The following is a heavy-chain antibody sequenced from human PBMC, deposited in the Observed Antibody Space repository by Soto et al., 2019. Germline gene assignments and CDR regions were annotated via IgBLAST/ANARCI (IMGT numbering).Heavy chain of an antibody. J-gene: IGHJ4*02. V-gene: IGHV2-5*02. CDR3: AHSRGTCYFDY. Sequence: QITLKVSGPTLVHPTQTLTLTCTFSGFSLSTSAVGVGWICQPPGKALEWLALIYWDDDKRHSPSLKSRLTITNDTSKTQVALTMTNMDPVDTATDYCAHSRGTCYFDYWGQGTLVTVAS. CDR1: GFSLSTSAVG. CDR2: IYWDDDK.